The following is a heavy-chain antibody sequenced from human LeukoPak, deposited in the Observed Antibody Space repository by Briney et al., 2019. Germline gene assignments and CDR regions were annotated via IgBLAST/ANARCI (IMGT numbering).Heavy chain of an antibody. CDR1: GGSISTGSYY. D-gene: IGHD6-13*01. V-gene: IGHV4-61*01. CDR2: IYYSGST. Sequence: SQTLSLTCSVSGGSISTGSYYWNWIRQPPGKGLEWIGYIYYSGSTNYNPSLKSRVTISVDTSKNQFSLKLSSVTAADTAVYYCARDSSVSGAFDIWGQGTMVTVSS. J-gene: IGHJ3*02. CDR3: ARDSSVSGAFDI.